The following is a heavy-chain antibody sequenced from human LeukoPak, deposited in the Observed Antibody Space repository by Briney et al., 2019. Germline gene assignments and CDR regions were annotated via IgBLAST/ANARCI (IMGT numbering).Heavy chain of an antibody. CDR2: ISWNSGSI. V-gene: IGHV3-9*01. CDR3: AKDYRNYYDSSGYYHDAFDI. J-gene: IGHJ3*02. D-gene: IGHD3-22*01. CDR1: GFAFDDYA. Sequence: GGSLRLSCAASGFAFDDYAMHWVRQAPGKGLEWVSGISWNSGSIGYADSVKGRFTISRDNAKNSLYLQMNSLRAEDTALYYCAKDYRNYYDSSGYYHDAFDIWGQGTMVTVSS.